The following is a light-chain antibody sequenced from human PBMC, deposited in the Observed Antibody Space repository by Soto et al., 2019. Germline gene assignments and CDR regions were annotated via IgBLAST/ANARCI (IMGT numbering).Light chain of an antibody. J-gene: IGKJ4*01. Sequence: DIQLTQSPSTLSASVGDRVTITCRASQTISTFLAWYQQKPGKAPHLLIYGASSLQSGVPSRFSGSGSGTEFTLSITTLQPEDFATYYCQQSYSAPTTFGGGTKVDIK. CDR2: GAS. V-gene: IGKV1-5*01. CDR1: QTISTF. CDR3: QQSYSAPTT.